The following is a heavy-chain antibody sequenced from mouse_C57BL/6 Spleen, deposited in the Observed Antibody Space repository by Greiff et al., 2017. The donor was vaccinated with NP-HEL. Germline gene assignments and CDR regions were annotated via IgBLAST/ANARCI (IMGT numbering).Heavy chain of an antibody. CDR1: GFTFSDYG. CDR2: ISSGSSTL. Sequence: EVQLVESGGGLVKPGGSLKLSCAASGFTFSDYGMHWVRQAPEKGLEWVAYISSGSSTLDYASTVTGRFTISRDNAKNTLLLQMTSLRDEDTEMCYCEDGSRGTWFAYWGQGTLVTVSA. V-gene: IGHV5-17*01. D-gene: IGHD1-1*01. J-gene: IGHJ3*01. CDR3: EDGSRGTWFAY.